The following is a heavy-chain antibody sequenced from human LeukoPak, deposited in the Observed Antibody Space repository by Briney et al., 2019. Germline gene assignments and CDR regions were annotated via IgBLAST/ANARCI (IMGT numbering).Heavy chain of an antibody. CDR2: IYNSGRT. V-gene: IGHV4-59*08. Sequence: PETPSLTCTVSGGSISSYPWSCIRQPPGKRLEWIGYIYNSGRTKYNPFLKSTVTISVDTSTNPVTLKMSSVTSAGTAVYYCARQWYYGSGSPDAVNWFDPWGQGTLVTVSS. J-gene: IGHJ5*02. D-gene: IGHD3-10*01. CDR1: GGSISSYP. CDR3: ARQWYYGSGSPDAVNWFDP.